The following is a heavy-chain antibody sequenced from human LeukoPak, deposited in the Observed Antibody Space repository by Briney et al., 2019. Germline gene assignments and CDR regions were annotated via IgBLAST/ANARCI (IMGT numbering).Heavy chain of an antibody. CDR2: IKYDGSGK. D-gene: IGHD3-22*01. CDR3: ARGAHNYYDSSGYFDY. V-gene: IGHV3-7*01. CDR1: GFTFSSYG. Sequence: PGGSLRLSCAASGFTFSSYGMHWVRQAPGKGLEWVANIKYDGSGKYHVDSVRGRFTISRDNAKNSLYLQMNGLRAEDTAVYYCARGAHNYYDSSGYFDYWGQGTLVTVSS. J-gene: IGHJ4*02.